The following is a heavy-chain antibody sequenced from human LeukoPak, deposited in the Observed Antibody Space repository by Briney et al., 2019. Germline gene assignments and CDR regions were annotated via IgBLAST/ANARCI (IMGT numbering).Heavy chain of an antibody. V-gene: IGHV4-39*01. D-gene: IGHD4-17*01. Sequence: SETLSLTCTVSGGSMKSGTYYWGWIRQPPGMGLEWIGTIYYNGNTCYNPSLKSRVTMSVDTSNNQFSLNLTSVTAADTAVFYCTRLRATSVTTITNWYFDLWGRGTLVTVSS. CDR1: GGSMKSGTYY. CDR2: IYYNGNT. CDR3: TRLRATSVTTITNWYFDL. J-gene: IGHJ2*01.